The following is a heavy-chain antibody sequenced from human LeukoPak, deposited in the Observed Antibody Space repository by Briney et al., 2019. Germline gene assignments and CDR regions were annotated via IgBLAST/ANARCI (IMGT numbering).Heavy chain of an antibody. CDR2: ISSSSSYI. Sequence: GGSLRLSCAASGFTFSSYSMNWVRQARGKGLEWVSPISSSSSYIYYADSVKGRLTISRDNAQNSPFLQMTSLRADDTAVYYCAKGRAIEPFDIWGQGTMVTVSS. V-gene: IGHV3-21*01. D-gene: IGHD3-22*01. J-gene: IGHJ3*02. CDR3: AKGRAIEPFDI. CDR1: GFTFSSYS.